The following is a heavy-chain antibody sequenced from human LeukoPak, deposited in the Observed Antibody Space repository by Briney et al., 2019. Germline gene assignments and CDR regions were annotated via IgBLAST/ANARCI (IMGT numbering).Heavy chain of an antibody. J-gene: IGHJ4*02. CDR2: ISVYSGNT. D-gene: IGHD3-10*01. CDR3: ARDADGVIDY. CDR1: GYTLTSYG. Sequence: GASVKVSCKASGYTLTSYGIGWVRQAPGQGLEGMGWISVYSGNTNYAQKLQGRVTLTTDTSTSTAYMELGSLRSDDTAVYYCARDADGVIDYWGQGTLVTVSS. V-gene: IGHV1-18*01.